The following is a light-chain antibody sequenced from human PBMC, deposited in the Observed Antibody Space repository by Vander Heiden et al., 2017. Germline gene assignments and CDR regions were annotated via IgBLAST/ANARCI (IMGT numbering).Light chain of an antibody. J-gene: IGKJ2*01. CDR2: GAS. V-gene: IGKV3-15*01. Sequence: EIVMTQSPATLSVSPGERATLSCRASQSVSSNLAWYQQKPGQAPRLLIYGASTRATGIPARFSGSGSGTEFTLTISSLQSEDFAVYYCQQYSNGAPYTFGQGTKLETK. CDR1: QSVSSN. CDR3: QQYSNGAPYT.